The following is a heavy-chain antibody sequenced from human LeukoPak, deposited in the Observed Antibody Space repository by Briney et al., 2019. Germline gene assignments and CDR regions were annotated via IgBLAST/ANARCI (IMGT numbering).Heavy chain of an antibody. V-gene: IGHV3-30*01. CDR1: GFTLSSYA. D-gene: IGHD6-19*01. J-gene: IGHJ4*02. Sequence: GGSLRLSCAASGFTLSSYAVHWVRQAPGRGLEWVAGISYGGSNKYHAESVKGRFTISRDNSKNTLYLQMNSLRDEDTAIYYCATTYTTGWSKPFDYWGQGTLVTVSS. CDR3: ATTYTTGWSKPFDY. CDR2: ISYGGSNK.